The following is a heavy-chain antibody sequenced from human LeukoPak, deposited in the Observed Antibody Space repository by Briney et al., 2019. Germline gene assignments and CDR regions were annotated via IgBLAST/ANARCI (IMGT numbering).Heavy chain of an antibody. CDR1: GFTFSSYW. J-gene: IGHJ3*02. V-gene: IGHV3-7*03. CDR2: IKQDGSEK. D-gene: IGHD6-13*01. CDR3: AKDLVQQLPSDAFDI. Sequence: GGSLRLSCAASGFTFSSYWMSWVRQAPGKGLEWVANIKQDGSEKYYVDSVKGRFTISRDNAKNSLYLQMNSLRAEDTAVYYCAKDLVQQLPSDAFDIWGQGTMVTVSS.